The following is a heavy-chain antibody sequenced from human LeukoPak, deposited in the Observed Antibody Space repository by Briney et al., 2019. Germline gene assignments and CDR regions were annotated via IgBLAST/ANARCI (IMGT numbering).Heavy chain of an antibody. CDR3: ARADPNASGYFYRFNWFDP. D-gene: IGHD3-10*01. J-gene: IGHJ5*02. Sequence: SETLSLTCTVSGGSISSYYWNWVRQPPGKGLEWIGNIYSSGSTDYNPSLKSRVTISLDTSKFQLSLRLNSVTAADTAVYYCARADPNASGYFYRFNWFDPWGQGTLVTVSS. CDR2: IYSSGST. CDR1: GGSISSYY. V-gene: IGHV4-59*01.